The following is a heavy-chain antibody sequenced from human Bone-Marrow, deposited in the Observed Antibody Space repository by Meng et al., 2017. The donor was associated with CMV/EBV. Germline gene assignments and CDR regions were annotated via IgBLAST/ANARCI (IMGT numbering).Heavy chain of an antibody. J-gene: IGHJ5*02. D-gene: IGHD3-10*01. CDR1: GFSLSTSGVG. V-gene: IGHV2-5*01. CDR2: IYWNDDK. Sequence: SGPTLVKPTQTLTLTCTFSGFSLSTSGVGVGWIRQPPGKALEWLALIYWNDDKRYSPSLKSRLTITKDTSKNQVVLTMTNMDPVDTATYYCARLCITMVRGWGFGFDPWGQGTLVPVSS. CDR3: ARLCITMVRGWGFGFDP.